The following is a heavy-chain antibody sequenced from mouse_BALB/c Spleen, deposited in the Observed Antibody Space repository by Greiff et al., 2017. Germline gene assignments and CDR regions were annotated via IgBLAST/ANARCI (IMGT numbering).Heavy chain of an antibody. CDR2: ISSGGST. CDR1: GFTFSSYA. CDR3: ARDRSYAMDY. V-gene: IGHV5-6-5*01. D-gene: IGHD2-14*01. J-gene: IGHJ4*01. Sequence: EVKLVESGGGLVKPGGSLKLSCAASGFTFSSYAMSWVRQTPEKRLEWVASISSGGSTYYPDSVKGRVTISRDNARNILYLQMSSLRSEDTAMYYCARDRSYAMDYWGQGTSVTVSS.